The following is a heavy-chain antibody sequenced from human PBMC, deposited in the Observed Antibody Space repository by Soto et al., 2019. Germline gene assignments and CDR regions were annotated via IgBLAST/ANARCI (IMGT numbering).Heavy chain of an antibody. CDR1: GASISRYY. CDR2: MYNTGST. D-gene: IGHD2-21*02. V-gene: IGHV4-59*01. CDR3: ARDLWGYCGTDCYPLDV. Sequence: SETLSLTCTVSGASISRYYWSRIRQSPGKGLEWIGYMYNTGSTVYNPSFKSRVTISVDTSKNQFSLKLNSVTAADTAVYYCARDLWGYCGTDCYPLDVWGQGTTVTVSS. J-gene: IGHJ6*02.